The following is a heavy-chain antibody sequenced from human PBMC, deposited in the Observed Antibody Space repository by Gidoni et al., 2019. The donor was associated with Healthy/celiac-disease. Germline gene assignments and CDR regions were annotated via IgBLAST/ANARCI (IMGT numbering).Heavy chain of an antibody. CDR2: IYYSGST. V-gene: IGHV4-59*08. D-gene: IGHD6-13*01. Sequence: QVQLQESGPGLVMPPETPSLTCSVSGGSISSYYWSCSRQPPGKGLGWIVYIYYSGSTNYNPSLKSRVTRSVDTSKNQFALKMSSVTAADTAVYYCARVVAAAAPGWFDPWGQGTLVTVSS. CDR1: GGSISSYY. CDR3: ARVVAAAAPGWFDP. J-gene: IGHJ5*02.